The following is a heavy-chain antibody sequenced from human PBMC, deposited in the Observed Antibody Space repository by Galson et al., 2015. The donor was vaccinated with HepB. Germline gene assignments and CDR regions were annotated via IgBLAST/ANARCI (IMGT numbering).Heavy chain of an antibody. CDR2: INHSGST. J-gene: IGHJ6*02. CDR3: ARAAPTFYRTGGLDV. D-gene: IGHD2/OR15-2a*01. Sequence: SETLSLTCAVYGGSFSDFYWSWIRQPPGKGLEWIGEINHSGSTSYTPPLESRVTISVDTSRSQFSLKLSSVTAADTAVYYCARAAPTFYRTGGLDVWGLGTTVTVSS. CDR1: GGSFSDFY. V-gene: IGHV4-34*01.